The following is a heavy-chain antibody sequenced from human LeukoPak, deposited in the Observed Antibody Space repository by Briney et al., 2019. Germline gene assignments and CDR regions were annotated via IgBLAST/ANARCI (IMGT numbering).Heavy chain of an antibody. CDR3: ARHAIYSGGYSYWFDP. CDR2: IYNSEYT. J-gene: IGHJ5*02. V-gene: IGHV4-59*08. CDR1: GGSISSYY. D-gene: IGHD1-26*01. Sequence: PSETLSLTCTVSGGSISSYYWSWLRQPPGKGLEWIAYIYNSEYTNYNPSLKSRASISVDTSKNLCSLRLSSVTAADTAVYYCARHAIYSGGYSYWFDPWGLGTLVTVSS.